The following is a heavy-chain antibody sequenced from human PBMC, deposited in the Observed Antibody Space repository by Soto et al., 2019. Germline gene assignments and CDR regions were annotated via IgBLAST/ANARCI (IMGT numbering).Heavy chain of an antibody. CDR2: ISSGSDYI. Sequence: DVQLVESGGGLVKPGGSLRLSCAASGFTFSSYSMNWVRQAPGKGLEWVSSISSGSDYIFYADSVKGRFTISRDNAKNSLFLQRNSLTAEDTAVYYCASSPVGDAFNVWGQGTVVTVSS. V-gene: IGHV3-21*01. CDR3: ASSPVGDAFNV. J-gene: IGHJ3*01. CDR1: GFTFSSYS.